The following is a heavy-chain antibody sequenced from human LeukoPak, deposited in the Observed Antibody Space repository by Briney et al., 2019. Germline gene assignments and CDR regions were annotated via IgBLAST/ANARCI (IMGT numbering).Heavy chain of an antibody. CDR2: IYYRDST. Sequence: SQTLSLTCTVSGASISSGGYYWNWIRQHPGKGLEWIGRIYYRDSTYYNPSLKSRVSISADTSKNQFSLRLSSVTAADSAVYYCARDSYYDTDAYAFHIWGQGTMVIVSS. J-gene: IGHJ3*02. D-gene: IGHD3-22*01. CDR3: ARDSYYDTDAYAFHI. CDR1: GASISSGGYY. V-gene: IGHV4-31*02.